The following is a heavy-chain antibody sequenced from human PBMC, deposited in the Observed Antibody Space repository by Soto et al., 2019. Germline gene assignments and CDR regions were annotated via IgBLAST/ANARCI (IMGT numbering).Heavy chain of an antibody. V-gene: IGHV4-31*03. Sequence: SETQSLTCTVSGGSIRSGGYYWSWIRQHPGKGLEWIGYIYYSGSTYYNPSLKSRVTISVDTSKNQFSLKLSSVTAADTAVYYCARGTRIAAAGTTWFDPWGQGTLVTVSS. CDR3: ARGTRIAAAGTTWFDP. D-gene: IGHD6-13*01. J-gene: IGHJ5*02. CDR1: GGSIRSGGYY. CDR2: IYYSGST.